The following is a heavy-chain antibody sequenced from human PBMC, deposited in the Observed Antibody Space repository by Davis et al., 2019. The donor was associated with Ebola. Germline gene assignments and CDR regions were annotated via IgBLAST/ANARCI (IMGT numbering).Heavy chain of an antibody. CDR3: ARDSYDFWSGYYGGSYYYYGMDV. Sequence: PGGSLRLSCAASGFTFSSYAMHWVRQAPGKGLEWVAVISYDGSNKYYADSVKGRFTISRDNAKNSLYLQMNSLRAEDTAVYYCARDSYDFWSGYYGGSYYYYGMDVWGQGTTVTVSS. V-gene: IGHV3-30-3*01. CDR1: GFTFSSYA. CDR2: ISYDGSNK. D-gene: IGHD3-3*01. J-gene: IGHJ6*02.